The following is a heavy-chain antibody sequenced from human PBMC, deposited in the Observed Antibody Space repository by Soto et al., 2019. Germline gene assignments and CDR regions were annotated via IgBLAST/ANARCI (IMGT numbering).Heavy chain of an antibody. CDR2: INGGGGST. D-gene: IGHD3-3*01. J-gene: IGHJ4*02. CDR3: ANVPEYNFWSGYRYYFDY. Sequence: PGGSLALSSAAAGFTFSHPLMNCGRPGPGRGLEWVSAINGGGGSTFYADSVKGRFTISRDNSKNTLYLQMHSLRADDTAVYYCANVPEYNFWSGYRYYFDYWGQGTLVTVSS. CDR1: GFTFSHPL. V-gene: IGHV3-23*01.